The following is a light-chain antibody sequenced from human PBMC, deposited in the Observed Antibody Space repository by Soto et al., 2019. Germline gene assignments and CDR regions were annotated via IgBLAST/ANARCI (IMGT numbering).Light chain of an antibody. CDR2: AAS. Sequence: DIQMTQSPSSLSASVEDRVIITCRASQTISSWLAWYQQKPGKAPKLLIYAASSLQSGVPSRFSGSGSGTEFTLTISSLQPDDFATYYCQQYNSYSRAFGQGTKVDNK. CDR1: QTISSW. CDR3: QQYNSYSRA. J-gene: IGKJ1*01. V-gene: IGKV1-5*01.